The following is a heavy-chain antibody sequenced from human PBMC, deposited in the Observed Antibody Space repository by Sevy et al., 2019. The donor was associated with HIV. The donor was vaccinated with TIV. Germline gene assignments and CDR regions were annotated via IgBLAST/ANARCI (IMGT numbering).Heavy chain of an antibody. D-gene: IGHD3-10*01. Sequence: GGSLRLSCAASGFTFNNYWMSWVRQAPGKGLEWVANINQGGSETYYVDSVKGRFTISRDNAKNSLYLQMNSLRAEDTAVYDCANAEAGRGLDTYWGQGALVTVSS. CDR1: GFTFNNYW. J-gene: IGHJ4*02. CDR2: INQGGSET. CDR3: ANAEAGRGLDTY. V-gene: IGHV3-7*01.